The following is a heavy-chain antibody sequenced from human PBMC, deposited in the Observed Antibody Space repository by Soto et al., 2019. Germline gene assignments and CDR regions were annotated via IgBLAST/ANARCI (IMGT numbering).Heavy chain of an antibody. CDR1: GGSISSYY. V-gene: IGHV4-59*01. Sequence: SETLSLTCTVSGGSISSYYWSLIRQSPGKGLEWIGYVYYSGSTVYNPSLKSRVSISADTSKNQFSLRLSSVTAADTAVYYCARDDQSCHYGTCSWHFNYWGQGALVTVSS. J-gene: IGHJ4*02. D-gene: IGHD2-15*01. CDR2: VYYSGST. CDR3: ARDDQSCHYGTCSWHFNY.